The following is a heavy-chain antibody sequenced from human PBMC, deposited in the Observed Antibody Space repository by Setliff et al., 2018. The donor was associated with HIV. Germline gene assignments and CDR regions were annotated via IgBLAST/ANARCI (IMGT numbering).Heavy chain of an antibody. CDR3: ARDLVGHGSGSYYDIPFDH. Sequence: GASVKVSCKASGGTFTSYALSWVRQAPGQGLEWMGWISGYNGDTKIAQEFQGRLTVTADTSRSLAFMELRSLRSDDTAIYYCARDLVGHGSGSYYDIPFDHWGQGTLVTVSS. CDR2: ISGYNGDT. V-gene: IGHV1-18*01. J-gene: IGHJ4*02. D-gene: IGHD3-10*01. CDR1: GGTFTSYA.